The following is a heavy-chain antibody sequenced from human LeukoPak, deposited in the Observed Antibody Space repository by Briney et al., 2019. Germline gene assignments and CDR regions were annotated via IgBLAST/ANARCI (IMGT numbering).Heavy chain of an antibody. V-gene: IGHV4-59*08. CDR2: IHYTGST. J-gene: IGHJ4*02. CDR1: VGSMKNYY. CDR3: ARHISGGATLD. Sequence: PSETLSLTCTVSVGSMKNYYGSWIRQAPGKGLEWIAYIHYTGSTYYNPPLKSRVTMSVDTSVNQFSLRLNSVTAADTAVYYCARHISGGATLDWGQGTLVTVSS. D-gene: IGHD6-19*01.